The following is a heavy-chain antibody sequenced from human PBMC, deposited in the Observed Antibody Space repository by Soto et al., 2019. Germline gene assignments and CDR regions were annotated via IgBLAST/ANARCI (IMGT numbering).Heavy chain of an antibody. CDR2: IIPIFGAA. CDR3: ARDGDRVTARH. CDR1: GGTFSTYS. J-gene: IGHJ4*02. V-gene: IGHV1-69*01. Sequence: QVQVVQSGAEVKQPGSSVKVSCKVSGGTFSTYSISWVRQAPGQGLEWVGGIIPIFGAAKHAQKFQGRVTITADDSTSTVYMEWIGLRSEDTAVYFCARDGDRVTARHWGQGTLVTVSS. D-gene: IGHD7-27*01.